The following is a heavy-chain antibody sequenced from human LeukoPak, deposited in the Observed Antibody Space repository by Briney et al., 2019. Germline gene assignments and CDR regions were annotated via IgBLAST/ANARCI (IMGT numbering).Heavy chain of an antibody. CDR3: ARDQGKWDGEAFDI. CDR2: IYTSGST. J-gene: IGHJ3*02. V-gene: IGHV4-61*02. D-gene: IGHD1-26*01. CDR1: GSISSGSYY. Sequence: SETLSLTCTVSGSISSGSYYWSWIRQPAGKGLEWIGRIYTSGSTNYNPSLKSRVTISVDTSKNQFSLKLSSVTAADTAVYYCARDQGKWDGEAFDIWGQGTMVTVSS.